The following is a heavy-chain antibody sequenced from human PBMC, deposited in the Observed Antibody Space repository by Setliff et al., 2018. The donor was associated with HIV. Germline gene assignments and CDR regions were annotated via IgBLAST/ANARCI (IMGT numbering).Heavy chain of an antibody. Sequence: AASVKVSCKASGGTFNSYAINWVRQAPGQGLEWMGGIIPVFGTANYAQNFQGRVTITADESTSTAYMELSSLRSEDTAVYYCARGMYSSGWYDAFDIWGQGTMVTVS. J-gene: IGHJ3*02. CDR2: IIPVFGTA. CDR1: GGTFNSYA. D-gene: IGHD6-19*01. V-gene: IGHV1-69*13. CDR3: ARGMYSSGWYDAFDI.